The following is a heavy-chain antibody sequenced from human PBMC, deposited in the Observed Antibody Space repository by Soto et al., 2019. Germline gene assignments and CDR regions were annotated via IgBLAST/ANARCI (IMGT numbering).Heavy chain of an antibody. CDR1: GYTFTSYD. J-gene: IGHJ4*02. V-gene: IGHV1-8*01. Sequence: ASVKLSCTASGYTFTSYDINWVRQATGQGFEWMGWMNPNSGNTGYAQKFQGRVTMTRNTSISTAYMELSSLRSEDTAVYYCARGRGYDILTGYLYYFDYWGQGTLVTVS. D-gene: IGHD3-9*01. CDR2: MNPNSGNT. CDR3: ARGRGYDILTGYLYYFDY.